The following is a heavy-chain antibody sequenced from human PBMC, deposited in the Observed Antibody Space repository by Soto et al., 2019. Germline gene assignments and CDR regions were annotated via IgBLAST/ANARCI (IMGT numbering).Heavy chain of an antibody. CDR2: ISYDGSNK. J-gene: IGHJ4*02. Sequence: GGSLRLSCAASGFTFSSYAMHWIRQAPGKGLEWVAVISYDGSNKYYADSVKGRFTISRDNSKNTLYLQMNSLRAEDTAVYYCARDSTAHLPNCSGGSCYSYYFDYWGQGTLVTVSS. V-gene: IGHV3-30*04. D-gene: IGHD2-15*01. CDR3: ARDSTAHLPNCSGGSCYSYYFDY. CDR1: GFTFSSYA.